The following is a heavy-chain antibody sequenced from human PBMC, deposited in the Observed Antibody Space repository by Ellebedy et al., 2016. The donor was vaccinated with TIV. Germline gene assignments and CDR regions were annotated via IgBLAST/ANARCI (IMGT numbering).Heavy chain of an antibody. Sequence: PGGSLRLSCVGSGFTFDAFSMHWVRQTPGRGLEWVANINQDGSQKYYVDSVKGQFTISRDNAKNSLYLQMNSLRDEDTAVYYCARAIGVADCSWGQGTLVTVSS. CDR1: GFTFDAFS. J-gene: IGHJ5*02. D-gene: IGHD2-21*02. CDR2: INQDGSQK. V-gene: IGHV3-7*01. CDR3: ARAIGVADCS.